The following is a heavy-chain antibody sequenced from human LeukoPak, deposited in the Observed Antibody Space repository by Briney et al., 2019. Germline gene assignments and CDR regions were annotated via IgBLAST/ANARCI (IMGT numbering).Heavy chain of an antibody. CDR1: GGTFSSYA. CDR3: ARRDGYCSSTSCYMSSESFDY. J-gene: IGHJ4*02. V-gene: IGHV1-69*05. CDR2: IIPIFGTA. Sequence: SVKVSCKASGGTFSSYAISWVRQAPGQGLEWMGGIIPIFGTANYAQKFQGRVTITTDESTSTAYMELSSLRSEDTAVYYCARRDGYCSSTSCYMSSESFDYWGQGTLVTVSS. D-gene: IGHD2-2*02.